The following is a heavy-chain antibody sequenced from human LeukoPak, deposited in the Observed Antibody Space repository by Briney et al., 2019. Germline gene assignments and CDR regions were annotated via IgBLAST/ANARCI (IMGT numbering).Heavy chain of an antibody. D-gene: IGHD3-10*01. Sequence: SETLSLTCFVSGGSITSTTYYWAWIRQPPGKGLEWIGNIDCRGNTYYNPSLKSRVSISIDTSRNQFSLKLSSVTAADTAVYYCARHYGPWGQGTLVTVSS. V-gene: IGHV4-39*01. CDR3: ARHYGP. CDR1: GGSITSTTYY. J-gene: IGHJ5*02. CDR2: IDCRGNT.